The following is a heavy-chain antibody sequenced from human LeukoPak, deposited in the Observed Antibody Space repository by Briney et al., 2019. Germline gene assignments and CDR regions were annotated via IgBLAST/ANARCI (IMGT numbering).Heavy chain of an antibody. Sequence: SVKVSCKASGGAFSSYAISWVRQAPGQGLEWMGGIIPIFGTANYAQKFQGRVTITTDESTSTAYMELSSLRSEDTAVYYCARTRSKVTTRLYYYYYMDVWGKGTTVTVSS. J-gene: IGHJ6*03. D-gene: IGHD4-11*01. CDR3: ARTRSKVTTRLYYYYYMDV. V-gene: IGHV1-69*05. CDR1: GGAFSSYA. CDR2: IIPIFGTA.